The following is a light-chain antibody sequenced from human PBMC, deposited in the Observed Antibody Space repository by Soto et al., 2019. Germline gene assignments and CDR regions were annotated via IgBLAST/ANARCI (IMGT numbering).Light chain of an antibody. CDR3: QQCNSYPFT. J-gene: IGKJ2*01. V-gene: IGKV1-5*03. Sequence: DIQMTQSPSTLAASVGDRVTITCRASQSLSGWLAWYQQKPGKAPKVLIYKASSLESGVPSRFSGGGSETEVTLTSSSLQPDDFATYYCQQCNSYPFTFGQGTKLEI. CDR2: KAS. CDR1: QSLSGW.